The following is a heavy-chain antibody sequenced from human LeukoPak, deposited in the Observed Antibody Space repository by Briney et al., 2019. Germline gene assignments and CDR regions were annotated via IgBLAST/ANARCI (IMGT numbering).Heavy chain of an antibody. J-gene: IGHJ5*02. CDR1: GGSISSAAYS. Sequence: SETLSLTCVVSGGSISSAAYSWSWIRQPPGKGLEWIGYIFHTGSTFYNPSLKSRVTISVDNSKNQFSLRLTSVTAADTAVYYCARELWFANAPGSWLDPCGQGTLVTVSS. CDR3: ARELWFANAPGSWLDP. CDR2: IFHTGST. D-gene: IGHD3-10*01. V-gene: IGHV4-30-2*01.